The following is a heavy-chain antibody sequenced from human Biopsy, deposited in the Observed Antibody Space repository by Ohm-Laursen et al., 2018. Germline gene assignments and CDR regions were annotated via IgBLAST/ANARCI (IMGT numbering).Heavy chain of an antibody. V-gene: IGHV2-5*02. Sequence: TQTLTLTFTFSGFSLNTYREGVGWIRQPPGKALEWLALIYWDDDKFYNPSLESRLTITKDTSKNQVLLIMTNMDPVDTATYFCVHRRMTPSEFDYWGQGTLVTVSS. CDR2: IYWDDDK. CDR1: GFSLNTYREG. J-gene: IGHJ4*02. CDR3: VHRRMTPSEFDY.